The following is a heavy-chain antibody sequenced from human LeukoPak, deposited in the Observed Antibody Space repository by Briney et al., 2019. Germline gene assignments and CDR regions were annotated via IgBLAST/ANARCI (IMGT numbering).Heavy chain of an antibody. V-gene: IGHV3-30*02. CDR1: GFIFSSYG. CDR3: AEGYGWEASYYYYYMDV. Sequence: GGSLRLSCAASGFIFSSYGMHWVRQAPGKGLEWVAFIRYDGSNTYYADSVKGRFTISRDNSKNTLYLQMNSLRAEDTAVYYCAEGYGWEASYYYYYMDVWGKGTTVTISS. J-gene: IGHJ6*03. CDR2: IRYDGSNT. D-gene: IGHD1-26*01.